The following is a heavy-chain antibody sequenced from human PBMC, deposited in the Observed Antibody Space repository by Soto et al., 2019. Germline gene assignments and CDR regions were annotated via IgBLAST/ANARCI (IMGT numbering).Heavy chain of an antibody. Sequence: PGESLKISCKGSGYSFTSYWIGWVRQMPGKGLESMGIIYPGDSDTRYSPSFQGQVTISADKSISTAYLQWSSLKASDTAMYYCARHAYYYDSSGYYNGGYYYYYYGMDVWGQGTTVTVSS. J-gene: IGHJ6*02. CDR1: GYSFTSYW. CDR2: IYPGDSDT. D-gene: IGHD3-22*01. V-gene: IGHV5-51*01. CDR3: ARHAYYYDSSGYYNGGYYYYYYGMDV.